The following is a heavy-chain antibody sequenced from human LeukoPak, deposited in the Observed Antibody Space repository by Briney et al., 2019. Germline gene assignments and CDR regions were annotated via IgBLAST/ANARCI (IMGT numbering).Heavy chain of an antibody. Sequence: GGSLRLSCAASGFTFNNFAMSWVRQAPGKGLEWVSAISGSGGSTYYADSVKGRFTISRDNSKNTLYLQMNSLKAEDTAVYYCARAKDYGSGSYYPHSWGQGTLVTVSS. CDR2: ISGSGGST. V-gene: IGHV3-23*01. J-gene: IGHJ4*02. D-gene: IGHD3-10*01. CDR3: ARAKDYGSGSYYPHS. CDR1: GFTFNNFA.